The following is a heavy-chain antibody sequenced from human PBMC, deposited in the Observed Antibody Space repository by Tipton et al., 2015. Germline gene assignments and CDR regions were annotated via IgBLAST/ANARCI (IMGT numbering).Heavy chain of an antibody. J-gene: IGHJ5*02. Sequence: VQLVQSGAEVKKPGASVKVSCKASGYTFTSNFMHWVRQAPGQGLEWMGIINPNGGSITYAQKFQGRVTMTRDTSTSTVYMELSGLRSDDTAVYYCARQLQINWFDPWGQGTLVTVSS. CDR2: INPNGGSI. CDR1: GYTFTSNF. CDR3: ARQLQINWFDP. D-gene: IGHD5-24*01. V-gene: IGHV1-46*01.